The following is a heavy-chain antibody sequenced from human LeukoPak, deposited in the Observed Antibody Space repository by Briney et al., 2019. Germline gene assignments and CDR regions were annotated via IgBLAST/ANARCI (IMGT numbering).Heavy chain of an antibody. CDR1: GYTFTDYY. CDR2: INPNSGGT. J-gene: IGHJ3*02. CDR3: ARDFWDYGDYPTNAFDI. D-gene: IGHD4-17*01. Sequence: ASVKVSCKASGYTFTDYYMHWVRQAPGQGLEWMGWINPNSGGTNYAQKFQGRVTMTRDTSISTAYMELSRLRSDDTAVYYCARDFWDYGDYPTNAFDIWGQGTMVTVSS. V-gene: IGHV1-2*02.